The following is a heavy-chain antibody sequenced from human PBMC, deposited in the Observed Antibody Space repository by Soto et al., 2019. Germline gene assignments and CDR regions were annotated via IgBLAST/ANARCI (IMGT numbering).Heavy chain of an antibody. CDR1: GFTFSSYS. V-gene: IGHV3-48*01. J-gene: IGHJ5*02. D-gene: IGHD1-7*01. CDR2: ISSSSSTI. Sequence: PVGSLRLSCAASGFTFSSYSMNWVRQAPGKGLEWVSYISSSSSTIYYADSVKGRFTISRDNAKNSLYLQMNSLRAEDTAVYYCAISWNYPNWFDPWGQGTLVTSPQ. CDR3: AISWNYPNWFDP.